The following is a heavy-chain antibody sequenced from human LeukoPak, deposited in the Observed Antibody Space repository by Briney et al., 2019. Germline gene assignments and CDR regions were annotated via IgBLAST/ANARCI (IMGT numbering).Heavy chain of an antibody. CDR1: GFNFSNYA. CDR2: ISGSGGRT. Sequence: GGSLRLSCAASGFNFSNYAMSWVRQAPGKGLEWVSAISGSGGRTYYADSVKGRFTISRDNSKSTLYLQMNSLRADDTAIYYCAKDHYDSWFDPWGQGTLVTVSS. J-gene: IGHJ5*02. CDR3: AKDHYDSWFDP. V-gene: IGHV3-23*01. D-gene: IGHD3-16*01.